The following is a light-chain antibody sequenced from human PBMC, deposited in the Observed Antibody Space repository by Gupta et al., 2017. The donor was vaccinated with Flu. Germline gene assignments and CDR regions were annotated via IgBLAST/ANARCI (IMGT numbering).Light chain of an antibody. J-gene: IGKJ3*01. CDR2: AAS. Sequence: DIQMTQFPPSVSASVGDRVTLTCRASQGISNWLAWYQQKAGEAPRLLIYAASYLQSGVPSRFSGSGSGTDFTLTISSLQPEDFATYYCQQGNSVPPFTFGPGTKVEI. V-gene: IGKV1-12*01. CDR1: QGISNW. CDR3: QQGNSVPPFT.